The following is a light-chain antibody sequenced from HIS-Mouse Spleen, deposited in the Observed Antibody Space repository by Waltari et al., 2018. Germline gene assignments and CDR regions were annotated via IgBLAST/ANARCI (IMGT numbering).Light chain of an antibody. CDR2: EDN. V-gene: IGLV6-57*02. CDR3: QSYDSSNVV. CDR1: SGRIASNY. Sequence: NFMLTQPHSVSESPGKTVTIPCTGSSGRIASNYVQWYQQRPGSAPTTVIYEDNQRPPGVPDRFSGSIDSSSNSASLTISGLKTEDEADYYCQSYDSSNVVFGGGTKLTVL. J-gene: IGLJ2*01.